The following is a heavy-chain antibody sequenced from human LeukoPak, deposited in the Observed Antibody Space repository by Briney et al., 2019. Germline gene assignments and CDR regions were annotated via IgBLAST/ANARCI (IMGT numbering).Heavy chain of an antibody. D-gene: IGHD6-13*01. J-gene: IGHJ4*02. CDR3: ARSPHVSRGRIAAADYYFDY. CDR1: GGSISSGGYC. CDR2: IYYSGST. Sequence: PSQTLSLTCTVSGGSISSGGYCWSWIRQHPGKGLEWIGYIYYSGSTNYNPSLKSRVTISVDTSKNQFSLKLSSVTAADTAVYYCARSPHVSRGRIAAADYYFDYWGQGTLVTVSS. V-gene: IGHV4-31*03.